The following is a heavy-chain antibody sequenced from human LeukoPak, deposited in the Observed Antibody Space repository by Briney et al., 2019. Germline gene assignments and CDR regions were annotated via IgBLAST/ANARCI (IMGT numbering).Heavy chain of an antibody. J-gene: IGHJ5*02. CDR3: ARVLAAAGNNWFDP. D-gene: IGHD6-13*01. Sequence: SETLSLTCTVSGGSISSYYWSWIRQPPGKGLEWIGYIYYSGSTNYNPSLKSRVIISVDTSKNQFSLKLSSVTAADTAVYYCARVLAAAGNNWFDPWGQGTLVTVSS. CDR1: GGSISSYY. V-gene: IGHV4-59*12. CDR2: IYYSGST.